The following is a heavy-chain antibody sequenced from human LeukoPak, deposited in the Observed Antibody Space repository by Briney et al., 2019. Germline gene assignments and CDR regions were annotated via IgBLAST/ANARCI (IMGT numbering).Heavy chain of an antibody. CDR3: ARQNTYYDFWSGYFDY. D-gene: IGHD3-3*01. J-gene: IGHJ4*02. V-gene: IGHV1-18*01. CDR2: ISAYNGNT. Sequence: GASVKVSCKASGYTFTSYGISWVRQAPGQGLEWMGWISAYNGNTNYAQKLQGRVTMTTDTSTSTAYMELRSLRSDDTAVYCCARQNTYYDFWSGYFDYWGQGTLVTVSS. CDR1: GYTFTSYG.